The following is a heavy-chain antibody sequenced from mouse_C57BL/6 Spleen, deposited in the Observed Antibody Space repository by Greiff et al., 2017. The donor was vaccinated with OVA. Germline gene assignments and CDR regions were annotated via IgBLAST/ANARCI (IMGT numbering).Heavy chain of an antibody. V-gene: IGHV1-22*01. CDR1: GYTFTDYN. J-gene: IGHJ2*01. CDR2: INPNNGGT. D-gene: IGHD4-1*01. CDR3: ARWSLGKGFDY. Sequence: EVKVVESGPELVKPGASVKMSCKASGYTFTDYNMHWVKQSHGKSLEWIGYINPNNGGTSYNQKFKGKATLTVNKSSSTAYMELRSLTSEDSAVYYCARWSLGKGFDYWGQGTTLTVSS.